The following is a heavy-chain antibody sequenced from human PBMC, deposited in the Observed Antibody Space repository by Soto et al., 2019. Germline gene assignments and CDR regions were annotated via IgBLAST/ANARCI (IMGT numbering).Heavy chain of an antibody. D-gene: IGHD2-21*02. CDR1: GFTFSSYG. Sequence: PGGSLRLSCAASGFTFSSYGMHWVRQAPGKGLEWVAVIWYDGSNKYYAESVKGRFTISRDNSKNTLYLQMNSLRAEDTAVYYCARGGLGDWDGMDVWGQGTTVTVSS. V-gene: IGHV3-33*01. CDR3: ARGGLGDWDGMDV. CDR2: IWYDGSNK. J-gene: IGHJ6*02.